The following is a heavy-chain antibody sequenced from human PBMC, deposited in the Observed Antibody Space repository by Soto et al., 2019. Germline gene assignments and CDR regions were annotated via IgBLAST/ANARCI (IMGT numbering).Heavy chain of an antibody. V-gene: IGHV1-3*05. Sequence: QVQLVQSGAEEKKPGASVKVSCKASGYTFTGYAMHWVRQAPGQRLEWMGWINAGNGNTKYSQKFQGRVTITRDTSASTAYMELSSLRSEDTAVFYCARAVAVPAESDYWGQGTLVTVSS. J-gene: IGHJ4*02. CDR3: ARAVAVPAESDY. D-gene: IGHD6-19*01. CDR2: INAGNGNT. CDR1: GYTFTGYA.